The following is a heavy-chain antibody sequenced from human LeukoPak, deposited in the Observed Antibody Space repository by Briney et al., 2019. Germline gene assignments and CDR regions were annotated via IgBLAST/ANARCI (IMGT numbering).Heavy chain of an antibody. V-gene: IGHV1-18*01. CDR1: GYTFTSYD. J-gene: IGHJ6*04. Sequence: ASVKVSCKASGYTFTSYDINWVRQATGQGLEWMGWMSPNSGNTNYAQKLQGRVTMTTDTSTSTAYMELRSLRPDDTAVYYCARDRLRGSSDPDVWGKGTTVTVSS. CDR3: ARDRLRGSSDPDV. CDR2: MSPNSGNT. D-gene: IGHD6-6*01.